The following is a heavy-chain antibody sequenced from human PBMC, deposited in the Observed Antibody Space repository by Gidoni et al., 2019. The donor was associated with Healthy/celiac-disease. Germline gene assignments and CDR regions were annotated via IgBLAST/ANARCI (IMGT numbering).Heavy chain of an antibody. J-gene: IGHJ4*02. CDR2: IYYSGST. V-gene: IGHV4-31*03. CDR1: GGSISSGGYY. CDR3: ARGSGGSGSVDY. D-gene: IGHD3-10*01. Sequence: QVQLQESGPGLVKPSQPLSLTCTVSGGSISSGGYYWSWIRQHPGKGLEWIGYIYYSGSTYYNPSLKSRVTISVDTSKNQFSLKLSSVNAADTAVYYCARGSGGSGSVDYWGQGTLVTVSS.